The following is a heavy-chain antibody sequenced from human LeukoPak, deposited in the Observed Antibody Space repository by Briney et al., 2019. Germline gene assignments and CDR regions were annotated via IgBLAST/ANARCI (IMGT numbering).Heavy chain of an antibody. Sequence: GSSVKVSCKASGGTFSSYAISWVRQAPGQGLEWMGRIIPILGIANYAQKFQGRVTITADKSTSTAYMELSSLRSEDTAVYYCARVPHYYDSSGYLSYWGQGTLVTVSS. CDR3: ARVPHYYDSSGYLSY. CDR1: GGTFSSYA. D-gene: IGHD3-22*01. J-gene: IGHJ4*02. V-gene: IGHV1-69*04. CDR2: IIPILGIA.